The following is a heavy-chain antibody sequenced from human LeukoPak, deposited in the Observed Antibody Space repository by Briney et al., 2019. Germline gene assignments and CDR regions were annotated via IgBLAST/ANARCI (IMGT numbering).Heavy chain of an antibody. CDR3: ARSTRSILGADTYYYYMDV. J-gene: IGHJ6*03. CDR2: ISHDGSNK. V-gene: IGHV3-30*01. D-gene: IGHD3-3*01. Sequence: GGSLTLSCAASGFSFSSYAMQWVRQAPGKGLEWVAVISHDGSNKYNADSVKGRFTISRDNSKNTVSLQMNSLRAEDTALYYCARSTRSILGADTYYYYMDVWGKGTTVTVSS. CDR1: GFSFSSYA.